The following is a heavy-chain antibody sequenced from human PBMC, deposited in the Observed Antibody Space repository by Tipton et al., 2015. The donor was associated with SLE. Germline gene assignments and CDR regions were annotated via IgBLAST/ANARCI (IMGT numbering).Heavy chain of an antibody. V-gene: IGHV3-30-3*01. D-gene: IGHD3-10*01. J-gene: IGHJ4*02. CDR1: GFTFSSYA. CDR3: ARDGDGSGSYADY. Sequence: SLRLSCAASGFTFSSYAMHWVRQAPGKGLGWVAVISYDGSNKYYADSVKGRFTISRDNSKNTLYLQMNSLRAEDTAVYYCARDGDGSGSYADYWGQGTLVTVSS. CDR2: ISYDGSNK.